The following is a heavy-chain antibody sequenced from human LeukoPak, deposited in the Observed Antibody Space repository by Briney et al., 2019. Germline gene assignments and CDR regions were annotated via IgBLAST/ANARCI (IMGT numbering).Heavy chain of an antibody. CDR3: ARDLGITIFGVVIPDSSGYFDY. CDR2: INPNSGGT. D-gene: IGHD3-3*01. Sequence: ASVTVSCTASGYTFTGYYMHWVRQAPGQGLEWMGWINPNSGGTNYAQKFQGRVTMTRDTSISTAYMELSRLRSDDTAVYYCARDLGITIFGVVIPDSSGYFDYWGQGTLVTVSS. V-gene: IGHV1-2*02. CDR1: GYTFTGYY. J-gene: IGHJ4*02.